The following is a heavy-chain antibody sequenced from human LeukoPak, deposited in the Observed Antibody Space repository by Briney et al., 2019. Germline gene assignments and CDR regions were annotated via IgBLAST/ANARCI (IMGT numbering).Heavy chain of an antibody. CDR3: TTDSGRSYFYFNF. J-gene: IGHJ4*02. CDR1: GFGLSVLS. V-gene: IGHV1-24*01. D-gene: IGHD3-10*01. CDR2: IRPETGEP. Sequence: GASVKVSCKISGFGLSVLSIHWMRQAPGKGLEWVGGIRPETGEPIYAQKFQGRVTVTEDTVTDTGYMGLRSLTSDDTAVYFCTTDSGRSYFYFNFWGQGTLVTVSS.